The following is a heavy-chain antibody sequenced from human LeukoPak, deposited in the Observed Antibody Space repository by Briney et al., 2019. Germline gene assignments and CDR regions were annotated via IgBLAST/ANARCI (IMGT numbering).Heavy chain of an antibody. V-gene: IGHV3-23*01. D-gene: IGHD3/OR15-3a*01. Sequence: QPGGSLRLSCAASGFTFSNYAVSWVRQAPGKGLEWVSTISGSGRSTYYADSVKGRFTISRDNSKNTVYLHMSSLRAEDTAVYYCAKGDSNDYGFTYYYYYMDVWGKGTTDTVSS. J-gene: IGHJ6*03. CDR2: ISGSGRST. CDR1: GFTFSNYA. CDR3: AKGDSNDYGFTYYYYYMDV.